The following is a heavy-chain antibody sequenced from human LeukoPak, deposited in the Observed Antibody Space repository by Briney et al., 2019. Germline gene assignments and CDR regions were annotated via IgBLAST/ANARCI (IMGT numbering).Heavy chain of an antibody. CDR1: GGTFSSYA. Sequence: SVKVSCKASGGTFSSYAISWVRQAPGQGLEWMGRVIPILGIANYAQKFQGRVTITADESTSTAYMELSSLRSEDTAVYYCARDTYYDILTGSPGPYGMDVWGQGTTVTVSS. J-gene: IGHJ6*02. CDR3: ARDTYYDILTGSPGPYGMDV. D-gene: IGHD3-9*01. CDR2: VIPILGIA. V-gene: IGHV1-69*04.